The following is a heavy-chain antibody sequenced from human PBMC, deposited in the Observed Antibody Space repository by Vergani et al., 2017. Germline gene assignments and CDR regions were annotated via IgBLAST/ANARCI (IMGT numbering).Heavy chain of an antibody. CDR3: TRERGYYDSSGYKYYFDY. D-gene: IGHD3-22*01. CDR2: IRSKAYGGTT. Sequence: EVQLVESGGGLVPPGRSLRLSCTASGFTFGDYAMSWVRQAPGKGLEWVGFIRSKAYGGTTEYAASVKGRFTISRDDSKSIAYLQMNSLKTEDTAVYYCTRERGYYDSSGYKYYFDYWGQGTLVTVSS. J-gene: IGHJ4*02. CDR1: GFTFGDYA. V-gene: IGHV3-49*04.